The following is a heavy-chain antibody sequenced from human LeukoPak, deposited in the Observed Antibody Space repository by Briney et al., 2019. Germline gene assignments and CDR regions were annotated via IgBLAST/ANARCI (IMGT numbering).Heavy chain of an antibody. CDR3: AKARLGAWNYGAFDI. V-gene: IGHV3-30*18. D-gene: IGHD1-7*01. CDR1: GFTFSSYA. J-gene: IGHJ3*02. CDR2: ISYDGSNK. Sequence: PGGSLRLSCAASGFTFSSYAMSWVRQAPGKGLEWMAVISYDGSNKYYADSLKGRFTISRDNSKNTLYLQMNSLRTEDTAVYYCAKARLGAWNYGAFDIWGQGTMVTVSS.